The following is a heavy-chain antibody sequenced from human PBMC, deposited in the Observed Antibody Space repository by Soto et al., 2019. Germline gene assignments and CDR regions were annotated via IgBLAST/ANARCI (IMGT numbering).Heavy chain of an antibody. CDR2: ISVSGDST. CDR3: AKIFRYGDPEY. J-gene: IGHJ4*02. Sequence: EVQLLESGGGLVQLGGSLRLSCAASGFTFSSYAMSWVRQAPGKGLEWVSGISVSGDSTYYAGSVKGRFTISRDNCKSTLYLQMNSLRAEDTAVYYCAKIFRYGDPEYWGQGALVTVSS. D-gene: IGHD2-21*02. CDR1: GFTFSSYA. V-gene: IGHV3-23*01.